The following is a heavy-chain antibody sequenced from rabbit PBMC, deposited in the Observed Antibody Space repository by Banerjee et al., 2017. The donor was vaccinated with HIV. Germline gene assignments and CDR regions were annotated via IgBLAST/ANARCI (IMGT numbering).Heavy chain of an antibody. CDR1: GFDLSSSYY. D-gene: IGHD6-1*01. Sequence: QSLEESGGDLVKPGASLTLTCTASGFDLSSSYYMCWVRQAPGKGPEWIVCIYIGSSGSTYYASWAKGRFTISKTSSTTVTLLLDSLTVADTATYFCARGRYYTYGYVAYSYATAFALWGQGTLVTVS. V-gene: IGHV1S40*01. CDR2: IYIGSSGST. J-gene: IGHJ3*01. CDR3: ARGRYYTYGYVAYSYATAFAL.